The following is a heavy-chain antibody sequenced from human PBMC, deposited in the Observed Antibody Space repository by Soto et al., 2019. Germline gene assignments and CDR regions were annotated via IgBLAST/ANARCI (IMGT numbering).Heavy chain of an antibody. D-gene: IGHD3-22*01. CDR1: GFTFSSYV. CDR3: AKGQYYYDSSGYYYDY. J-gene: IGHJ4*02. V-gene: IGHV3-23*01. CDR2: ISGSGGST. Sequence: GGSLRLSCAASGFTFSSYVMSWVRQAPGKGLEWVSAISGSGGSTYYADSVKGRFTISRDNSKNTLYLQMNSLRAEDTAVYYCAKGQYYYDSSGYYYDYWGQGTLVTVS.